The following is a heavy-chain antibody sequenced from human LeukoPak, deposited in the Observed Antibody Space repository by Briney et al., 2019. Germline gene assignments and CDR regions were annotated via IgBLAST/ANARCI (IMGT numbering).Heavy chain of an antibody. CDR2: IRYDGSNK. D-gene: IGHD3-22*01. J-gene: IGHJ5*02. CDR1: GFTFSSYG. Sequence: PGGSLRLSCAASGFTFSSYGMHWVRQAPGKGLEWVAFIRYDGSNKYYADSVKGRFTISRDNSKNTLYLQMNSLRAEDTAVYYCAREGGVHPYYDSNWFDPWGQGTLVTVSS. CDR3: AREGGVHPYYDSNWFDP. V-gene: IGHV3-30*02.